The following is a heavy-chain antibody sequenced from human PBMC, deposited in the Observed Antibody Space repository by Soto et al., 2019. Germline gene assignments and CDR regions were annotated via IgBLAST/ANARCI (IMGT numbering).Heavy chain of an antibody. CDR1: GFTFSNYW. V-gene: IGHV3-74*01. J-gene: IGHJ3*02. CDR2: INSDGIST. Sequence: GGSLRLSCAASGFTFSNYWMHWVRQAPGKGLVWVSRINSDGISTSYADSVKGRFTISRDNAKNTLYLQMNSLRAEDTAVYYCARDRRDSDAFDIWGQGTTVTVSS. D-gene: IGHD2-15*01. CDR3: ARDRRDSDAFDI.